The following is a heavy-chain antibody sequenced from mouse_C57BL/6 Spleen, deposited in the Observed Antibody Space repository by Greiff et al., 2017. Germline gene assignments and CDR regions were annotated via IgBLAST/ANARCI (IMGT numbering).Heavy chain of an antibody. CDR2: IYPGSGNT. Sequence: QVQLKQPGAELVKPGASVKMSCKASGYTFTSYWITWVKQRPGQGLEWIGDIYPGSGNTYYNEKFKGKATLTADKSSSTAYMELRSLTSEDSAVYFCANYGNSFDYWGQGTTLTVSS. J-gene: IGHJ2*01. V-gene: IGHV1-55*01. CDR1: GYTFTSYW. D-gene: IGHD2-1*01. CDR3: ANYGNSFDY.